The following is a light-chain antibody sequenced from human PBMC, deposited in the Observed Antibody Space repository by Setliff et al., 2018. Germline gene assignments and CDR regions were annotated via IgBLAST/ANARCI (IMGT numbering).Light chain of an antibody. Sequence: ALTQPPSASGSPGQSVTISCTGTSGDVGGYNYVSWYQQHPGKAPKLMIYEVSKRPSGVPDRFSGSKSGNTASLTVSGLQAEDEADYYCSSYAGSNNPYVFGTGTKVTVL. CDR1: SGDVGGYNY. J-gene: IGLJ1*01. V-gene: IGLV2-8*01. CDR3: SSYAGSNNPYV. CDR2: EVS.